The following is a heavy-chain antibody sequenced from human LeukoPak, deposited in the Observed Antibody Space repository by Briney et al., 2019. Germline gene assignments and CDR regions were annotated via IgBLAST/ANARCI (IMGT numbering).Heavy chain of an antibody. J-gene: IGHJ4*02. D-gene: IGHD6-13*01. CDR3: AKDRSSPAIDY. CDR1: GFTFSSYA. Sequence: GGSLRLSCAASGFTFSSYAMSWVRQAPGKGLEWVSAISGSGGSTYYADSVKGRFTISRDNSKNTLYLQMIGLRPEDTAIYYCAKDRSSPAIDYWGQGTLVTVSS. CDR2: ISGSGGST. V-gene: IGHV3-23*01.